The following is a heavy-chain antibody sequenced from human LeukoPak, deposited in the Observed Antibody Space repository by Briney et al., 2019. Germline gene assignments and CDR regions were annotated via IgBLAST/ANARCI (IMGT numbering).Heavy chain of an antibody. V-gene: IGHV4-61*02. CDR3: ARLVGYCSGGSCARGAFDI. Sequence: PSETLSLTCTVSGGSISSGSYYWCWIRQPAGKGLEWIGRIYTSGSTNYNPSLKSRVTISVDTSKNQFSLKLSSVTAADTAVYYGARLVGYCSGGSCARGAFDIWGQGTMVTVSS. D-gene: IGHD2-15*01. CDR1: GGSISSGSYY. CDR2: IYTSGST. J-gene: IGHJ3*02.